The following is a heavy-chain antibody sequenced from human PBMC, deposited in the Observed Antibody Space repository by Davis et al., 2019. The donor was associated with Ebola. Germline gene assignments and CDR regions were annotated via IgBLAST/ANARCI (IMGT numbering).Heavy chain of an antibody. J-gene: IGHJ4*02. V-gene: IGHV1-2*04. D-gene: IGHD1-26*01. CDR2: INPNSGGT. CDR3: ARGGNSGSYSLFGY. CDR1: GYTFTGYY. Sequence: ASVKVSCKASGYTFTGYYMHWVRQAPGQGLEWMGWINPNSGGTNYAKKFQGWVTMTRDTSISTAYMELSRLRSDDTAVYYCARGGNSGSYSLFGYWGQGTLVTVSS.